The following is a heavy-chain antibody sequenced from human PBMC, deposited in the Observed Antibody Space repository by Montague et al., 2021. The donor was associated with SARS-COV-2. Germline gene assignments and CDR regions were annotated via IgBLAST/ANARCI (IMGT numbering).Heavy chain of an antibody. Sequence: SLRLSWSASGFSFPTYWMNWVRQFPGKGLVWVAAINGDGMTTEYADFVSGRFTISRDNAKSVLFLQMDSLTVGDTALYFCSRVLAPSTAPFDLWGHGTVVTVGS. D-gene: IGHD1-1*01. CDR2: INGDGMTT. J-gene: IGHJ3*01. CDR1: GFSFPTYW. V-gene: IGHV3-74*03. CDR3: SRVLAPSTAPFDL.